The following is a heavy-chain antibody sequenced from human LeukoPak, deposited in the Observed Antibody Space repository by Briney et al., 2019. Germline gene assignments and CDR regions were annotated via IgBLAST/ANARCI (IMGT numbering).Heavy chain of an antibody. CDR1: GGSISSSSYY. CDR2: IYYSGST. J-gene: IGHJ5*02. V-gene: IGHV4-39*01. Sequence: PSQTLSLTCTVSGGSISSSSYYWGWIRQPPGKGLEWIGSIYYSGSTYYNPSLKSRVTISVDTSKNQFSLKLSSVTAADTAVYYCARPQGLGEWLETDNWFDPWGQGTLVTVSS. CDR3: ARPQGLGEWLETDNWFDP. D-gene: IGHD3-3*01.